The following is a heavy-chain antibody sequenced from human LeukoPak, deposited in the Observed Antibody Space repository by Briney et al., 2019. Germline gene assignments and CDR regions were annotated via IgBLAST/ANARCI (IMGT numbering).Heavy chain of an antibody. V-gene: IGHV3-21*01. Sequence: GGSLRLSCAASGFTFSSYSMNWVRQAPGKGLEWVSSISSSSSYIYYADSVKGRFTISRGNAKNSLYLQVNSLRAEDTAVYYCARALGRGVISNWFDPWGQGTLVTVSS. J-gene: IGHJ5*02. CDR3: ARALGRGVISNWFDP. CDR2: ISSSSSYI. D-gene: IGHD3-10*01. CDR1: GFTFSSYS.